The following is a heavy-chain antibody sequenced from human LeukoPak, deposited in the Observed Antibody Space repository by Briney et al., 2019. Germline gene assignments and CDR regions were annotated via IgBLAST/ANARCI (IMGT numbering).Heavy chain of an antibody. D-gene: IGHD4-17*01. CDR2: INAGNGNT. V-gene: IGHV1-3*01. CDR1: GYTFTSYA. Sequence: GASVKVSCTASGYTFTSYAMHWVRQAPGQRLEWMGWINAGNGNTKYSQKFQGRVTITRDTSASTAYMELSSLRSEDTAVYYCARASPFDYGDFEGDAFDIWGQGTMVTVSP. J-gene: IGHJ3*02. CDR3: ARASPFDYGDFEGDAFDI.